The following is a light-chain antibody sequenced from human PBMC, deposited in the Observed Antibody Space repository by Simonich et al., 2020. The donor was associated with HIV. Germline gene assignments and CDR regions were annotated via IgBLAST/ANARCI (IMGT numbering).Light chain of an antibody. Sequence: DIVMTQSPLSLPVTPGEPASTPCRSTQSLLHSSVSNYLHWYLQKPGQSPQLLLYLGSNRASGVPDRFSGCGSGTDFTLKINRVEAEDVGIYYCMQPLQTVTFGGGTKVEIK. V-gene: IGKV2-28*01. J-gene: IGKJ4*01. CDR2: LGS. CDR1: QSLLHSSVSNY. CDR3: MQPLQTVT.